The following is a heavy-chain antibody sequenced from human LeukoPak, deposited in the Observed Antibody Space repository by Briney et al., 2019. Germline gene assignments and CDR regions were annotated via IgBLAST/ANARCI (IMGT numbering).Heavy chain of an antibody. J-gene: IGHJ6*02. V-gene: IGHV3-21*01. CDR2: ISSSSSYI. CDR3: ARDVALVAATRDYYYGMDV. D-gene: IGHD2-15*01. CDR1: GFTFSSYS. Sequence: GGSLRLSCAASGFTFSSYSMNWVRQAPGKGLEWVSSISSSSSYIYYADSVKGRFTISRDNAKNSLYLQMNSLRAEDTAVYYCARDVALVAATRDYYYGMDVWGQGTTVTVSS.